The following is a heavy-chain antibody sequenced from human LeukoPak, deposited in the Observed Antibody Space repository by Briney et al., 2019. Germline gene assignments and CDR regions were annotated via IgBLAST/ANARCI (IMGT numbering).Heavy chain of an antibody. CDR1: GFTFSSYG. CDR2: ISYDGSNK. V-gene: IGHV3-30*03. Sequence: PGGSLRLSCAASGFTFSSYGMHWVRQAPGKGLEWVAVISYDGSNKYYADSVKGRFAISRDNAGNSLYLQMNSLRAEDTALYYCARNGGRSSSWFVYWGQGTLVTVSS. D-gene: IGHD6-13*01. J-gene: IGHJ5*01. CDR3: ARNGGRSSSWFVY.